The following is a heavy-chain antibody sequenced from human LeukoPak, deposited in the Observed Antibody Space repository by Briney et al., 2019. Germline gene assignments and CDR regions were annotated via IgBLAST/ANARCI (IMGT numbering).Heavy chain of an antibody. J-gene: IGHJ6*02. CDR3: ARVYCSSTSCRLHYYGMDV. Sequence: ASVKVSCKASGYTFTGYYMHWVRQAPGQGLEWMGWINPNSGGTNYAQKFQGRVTMTRDTSISTAYMELSRPRSDDTAVYYCARVYCSSTSCRLHYYGMDVWGQGTTVTVSS. CDR2: INPNSGGT. D-gene: IGHD2-2*01. V-gene: IGHV1-2*02. CDR1: GYTFTGYY.